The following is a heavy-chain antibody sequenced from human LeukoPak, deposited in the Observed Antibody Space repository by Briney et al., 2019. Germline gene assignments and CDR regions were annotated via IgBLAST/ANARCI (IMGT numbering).Heavy chain of an antibody. CDR1: GFSFNNAW. D-gene: IGHD4-23*01. CDR3: TTSYGGFFDY. V-gene: IGHV3-15*01. J-gene: IGHJ4*02. Sequence: PGGSLRLSCAASGFSFNNAWMSWVRQAPGKGLEWVGRIKSKTGGGTTDYAAPVKGRFTISRDDSKNTLYLQMNSLKTEDTAVYYCTTSYGGFFDYWGQGTLVTVSS. CDR2: IKSKTGGGTT.